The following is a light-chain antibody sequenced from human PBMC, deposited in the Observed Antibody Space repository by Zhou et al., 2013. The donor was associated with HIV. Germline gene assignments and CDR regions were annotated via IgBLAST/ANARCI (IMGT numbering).Light chain of an antibody. Sequence: QSALTQPASVSGSPGQSITISCTGTSGDVGGYNYVSWYQQHPGEAPKLMIYDVTNRPSGVSDRFSGSKSGNTASLIISGLQAEDESDYYCSSYTSINTIIFGGGTSLTVL. J-gene: IGLJ2*01. CDR2: DVT. CDR3: SSYTSINTII. CDR1: SGDVGGYNY. V-gene: IGLV2-14*03.